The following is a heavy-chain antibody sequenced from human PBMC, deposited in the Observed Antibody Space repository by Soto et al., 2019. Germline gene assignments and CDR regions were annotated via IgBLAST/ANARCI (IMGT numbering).Heavy chain of an antibody. CDR2: IYYSGST. D-gene: IGHD2-21*02. J-gene: IGHJ3*02. V-gene: IGHV4-59*01. CDR3: ADYCGGDCNRIRAAAFDM. Sequence: SQTLSLTCTVSGGSISSYYWSWIRQPPGKGLEWIGYIYYSGSTNYNPSLKSRVTISVDTSKNQFSLKLSSVTAADRALIYCADYCGGDCNRIRAAAFDMWGQGTMV. CDR1: GGSISSYY.